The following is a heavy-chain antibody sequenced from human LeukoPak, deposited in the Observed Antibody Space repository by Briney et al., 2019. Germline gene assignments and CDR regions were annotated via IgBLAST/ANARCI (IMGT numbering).Heavy chain of an antibody. J-gene: IGHJ6*03. CDR2: ISGSGATT. D-gene: IGHD5-18*01. V-gene: IGHV3-23*01. CDR3: AKGYSFGCCNYYYMDA. Sequence: TGGSLRLSCTVSGFTVSSNSWSWVRQAPGKGLEWVSAISGSGATTYSADSVKGRFTISRDNSNNTLYLQMNSLRAEDTAVYYCAKGYSFGCCNYYYMDAWGKGTTVTVSS. CDR1: GFTVSSNS.